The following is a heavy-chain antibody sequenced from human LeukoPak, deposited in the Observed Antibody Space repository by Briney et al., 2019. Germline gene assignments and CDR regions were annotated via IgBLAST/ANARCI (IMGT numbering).Heavy chain of an antibody. Sequence: GASVKVSSKASGYTLTAHYIRSVRQAPGQGLAWMGWMDPHSGGTNYAQNFRARVTMTTDTSINTAYLELTGLTSDDTALYYCARAQRTVSGLGVWGQVTTVTVSS. CDR1: GYTLTAHY. V-gene: IGHV1-2*02. J-gene: IGHJ6*02. CDR2: MDPHSGGT. CDR3: ARAQRTVSGLGV. D-gene: IGHD2-2*01.